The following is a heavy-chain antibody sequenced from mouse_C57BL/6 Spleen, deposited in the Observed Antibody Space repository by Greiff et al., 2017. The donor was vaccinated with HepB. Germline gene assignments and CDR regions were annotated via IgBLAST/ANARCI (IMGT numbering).Heavy chain of an antibody. J-gene: IGHJ3*01. V-gene: IGHV5-17*01. CDR3: ARSPFAY. CDR1: GFTFSDYG. CDR2: ISSGSSTI. Sequence: EVMLVESGGGLVKPGGSLKLSCAASGFTFSDYGMHWVRQAPEKGLEWVAYISSGSSTIYYADTVKGRFTISRDNAKHTLFLQMTSLRSEDTAMYYCARSPFAYWGQGTLVTVSA.